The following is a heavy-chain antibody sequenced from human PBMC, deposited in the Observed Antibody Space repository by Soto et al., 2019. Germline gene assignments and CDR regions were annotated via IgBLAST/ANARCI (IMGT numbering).Heavy chain of an antibody. Sequence: QVQLQESGPGLVKPSETLSLTCTVSGGSISSYYWSWIRQPPGKGLEWIGYIYYSGSTNYNPSLKSRVTISVDTSKNQFSLKLSSVTAADTAVYYCARVRGYSYGPYYFDYWGQGTLVTVSS. J-gene: IGHJ4*02. D-gene: IGHD5-18*01. CDR3: ARVRGYSYGPYYFDY. V-gene: IGHV4-59*01. CDR1: GGSISSYY. CDR2: IYYSGST.